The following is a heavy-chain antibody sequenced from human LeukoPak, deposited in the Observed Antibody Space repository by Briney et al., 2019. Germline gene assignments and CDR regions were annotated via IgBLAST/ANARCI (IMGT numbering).Heavy chain of an antibody. V-gene: IGHV3-48*01. CDR3: ARDGLMDV. CDR1: GFTFSSYS. J-gene: IGHJ6*03. CDR2: ISSNSSTI. Sequence: GGSLRLSCAASGFTFSSYSMNWVRQAPGKGLEWISYISSNSSTIFYADSVKGRFTISRDNAKNSLYVQMNSLRADDTAIYYCARDGLMDVWGTGTTFTVSS.